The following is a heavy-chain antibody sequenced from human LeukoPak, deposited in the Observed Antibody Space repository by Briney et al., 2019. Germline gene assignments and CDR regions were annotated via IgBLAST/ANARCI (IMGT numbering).Heavy chain of an antibody. Sequence: GGSLRLSCAASGLTFTNYAMSWVRQAPGKGLEWVSGISGSGGSTYYADSVKGRFTISRDNAKNSLYLQMNSLRAEDTAVYYCARLGASGADAFDIWGQGTMVTVSS. D-gene: IGHD3-10*01. CDR2: ISGSGGST. J-gene: IGHJ3*02. CDR1: GLTFTNYA. V-gene: IGHV3-23*01. CDR3: ARLGASGADAFDI.